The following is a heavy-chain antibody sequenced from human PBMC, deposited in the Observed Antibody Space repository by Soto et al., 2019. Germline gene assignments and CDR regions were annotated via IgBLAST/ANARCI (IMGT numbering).Heavy chain of an antibody. CDR1: GSSISSGSYY. V-gene: IGHV4-31*03. D-gene: IGHD2-15*01. CDR2: IYHSGST. CDR3: ARDYMAVVD. Sequence: QVQLQESGPGLVKPSQTLSLTCTVSGSSISSGSYYWSWIRQHPGKGREWIGYIYHSGSTYYNPSLKSRATISLDTSKNQFSLKLSSVTAAETAVYYCARDYMAVVDWGQGTLVNVSS. J-gene: IGHJ4*02.